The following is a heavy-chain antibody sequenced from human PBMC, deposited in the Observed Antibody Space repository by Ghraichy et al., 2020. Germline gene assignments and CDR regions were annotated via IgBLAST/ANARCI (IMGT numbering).Heavy chain of an antibody. CDR3: AKGRGYSGSWAFDY. J-gene: IGHJ4*02. CDR2: ISGSGAGT. V-gene: IGHV3-23*01. Sequence: GGSLRLSCVASGFTFGSYAMSWVRQAPGKGLEWVSAISGSGAGTYYADSVKGRFTISRDKSKNTLYLQMDSLRAEDTAVYYCAKGRGYSGSWAFDYWGQGTLVTVSS. D-gene: IGHD1-26*01. CDR1: GFTFGSYA.